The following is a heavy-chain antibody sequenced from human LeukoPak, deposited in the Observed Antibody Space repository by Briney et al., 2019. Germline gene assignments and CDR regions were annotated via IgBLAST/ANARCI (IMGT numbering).Heavy chain of an antibody. D-gene: IGHD1-26*01. Sequence: GGSLRLSCAASGFTFSSYSMNWVRQAPGKGLEWVSSISSSSSYIYYADSVKGRFTIPGDNAKNSLYLQMNSLRAEDTAVYYCARVREWELRYDAFDIWGQGTMVTVSS. J-gene: IGHJ3*02. CDR3: ARVREWELRYDAFDI. V-gene: IGHV3-21*01. CDR1: GFTFSSYS. CDR2: ISSSSSYI.